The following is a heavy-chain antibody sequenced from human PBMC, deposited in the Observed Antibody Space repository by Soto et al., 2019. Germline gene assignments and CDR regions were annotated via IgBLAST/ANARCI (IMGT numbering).Heavy chain of an antibody. CDR3: ATTTTVVTTRAGYYYYYGMDV. D-gene: IGHD4-4*01. V-gene: IGHV5-10-1*01. J-gene: IGHJ6*02. CDR1: GYSFTSYW. Sequence: GESLKISCKGSGYSFTSYWISWVRQMPGKGLEWMGRIDPSDSYTNYSPSFQGHVTISADKSISTAYLQWSSLKASDTAMYYCATTTTVVTTRAGYYYYYGMDVWGQGTTVTAP. CDR2: IDPSDSYT.